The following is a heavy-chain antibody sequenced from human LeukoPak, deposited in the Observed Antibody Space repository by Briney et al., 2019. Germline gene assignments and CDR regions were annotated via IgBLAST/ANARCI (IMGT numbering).Heavy chain of an antibody. CDR2: ISSNGGST. J-gene: IGHJ4*02. Sequence: GGSLRLSCAASGFTFSSYAMHWVRQAPGKGLEYVSAISSNGGSTYYANSVKGRFTISRDNSKNTLYLQMGSLRAEDMAVYYCATNTMVRGVLNYWGQETLVTVSS. CDR3: ATNTMVRGVLNY. D-gene: IGHD3-10*01. V-gene: IGHV3-64*01. CDR1: GFTFSSYA.